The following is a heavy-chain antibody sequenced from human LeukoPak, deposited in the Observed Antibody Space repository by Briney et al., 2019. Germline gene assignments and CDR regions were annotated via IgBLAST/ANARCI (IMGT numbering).Heavy chain of an antibody. D-gene: IGHD6-19*01. CDR3: ATYSSGWPRDY. CDR2: IYHSGST. J-gene: IGHJ4*02. CDR1: GFSISSGYY. Sequence: PSETLSLTCTVSGFSISSGYYWGWIRQPPGKGLEWIGSIYHSGSTYYTPSLKSRVTISVDTSKNQFSLKLSSVTAADTAVYYCATYSSGWPRDYWGQGTLVTVSS. V-gene: IGHV4-38-2*02.